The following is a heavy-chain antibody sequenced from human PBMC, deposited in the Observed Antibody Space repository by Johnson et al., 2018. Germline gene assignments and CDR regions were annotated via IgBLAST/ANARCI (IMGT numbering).Heavy chain of an antibody. Sequence: QVQLVESGGGVVQPGRSLRLSCVASGFTFSIYGMHWVRQAPGKGLEWVAVISYDGSNNDYIDSVKGRFTISRDNSKNTVYLLMNSLRAEDTAVYYCAKDLARYDFWTGYHYYYGMDVWGQGTTVTVSS. CDR3: AKDLARYDFWTGYHYYYGMDV. J-gene: IGHJ6*02. D-gene: IGHD3-3*01. CDR2: ISYDGSNN. CDR1: GFTFSIYG. V-gene: IGHV3-30*18.